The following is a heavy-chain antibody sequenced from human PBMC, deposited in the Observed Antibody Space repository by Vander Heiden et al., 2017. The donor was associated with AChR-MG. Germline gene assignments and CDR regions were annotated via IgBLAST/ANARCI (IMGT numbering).Heavy chain of an antibody. J-gene: IGHJ4*02. CDR1: GCTFSSHA. CDR2: SSGSGGST. Sequence: EVQLLESGGGLVQPGGSLRLSCAASGCTFSSHAMSGVRQAPGKGLEWVSASSGSGGSTYYADSVKGRFTISRDNSKNTLYLQMKSMRAEDTAVYYCAKGGITLYYFDYWGQGTLVTVSS. V-gene: IGHV3-23*01. D-gene: IGHD3-10*01. CDR3: AKGGITLYYFDY.